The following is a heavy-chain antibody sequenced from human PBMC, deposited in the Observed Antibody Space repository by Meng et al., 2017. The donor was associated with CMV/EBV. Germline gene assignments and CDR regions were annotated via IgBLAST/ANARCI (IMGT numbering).Heavy chain of an antibody. V-gene: IGHV4-39*07. CDR2: IYYSGST. D-gene: IGHD6-13*01. J-gene: IGHJ5*02. Sequence: SETLSPTCTVSGGSISSSSYYWGWIRQPPGKGLEWIGSIYYSGSTYYNPSLKSRVTISVDTSKNQFSLKLSSVTAADTAVYYCARDWRQLAPLNWFDPWGQGTLVTVSS. CDR3: ARDWRQLAPLNWFDP. CDR1: GGSISSSSYY.